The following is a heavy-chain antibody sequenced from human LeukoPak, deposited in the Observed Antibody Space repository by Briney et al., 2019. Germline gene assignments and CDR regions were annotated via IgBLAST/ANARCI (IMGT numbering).Heavy chain of an antibody. J-gene: IGHJ2*01. D-gene: IGHD1-26*01. Sequence: GGSLRLSCAASGFTFSSYAMSWVRQAPGKGLEWVSAIGGSGGSTYYADSVKGRFTISRGNSKNTLYLQMNSLRAEDTAVYYCAKDHGAGARGWYFDLWGRGTLVTVSS. CDR1: GFTFSSYA. CDR3: AKDHGAGARGWYFDL. CDR2: IGGSGGST. V-gene: IGHV3-23*01.